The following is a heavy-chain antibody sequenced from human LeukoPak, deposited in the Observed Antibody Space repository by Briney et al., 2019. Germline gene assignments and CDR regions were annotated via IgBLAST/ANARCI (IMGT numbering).Heavy chain of an antibody. CDR2: ISGSGGST. Sequence: PGGSLRLSCAASGFTFSSYGMSWVRQAPGKGLEWASAISGSGGSTYYADSVKGRFTISRDNSKNTLYLQMNSLRAEDTAVYYCAKSYSSGWGEAGVFHYWGQGTLVTVSS. V-gene: IGHV3-23*01. J-gene: IGHJ4*02. CDR1: GFTFSSYG. CDR3: AKSYSSGWGEAGVFHY. D-gene: IGHD6-19*01.